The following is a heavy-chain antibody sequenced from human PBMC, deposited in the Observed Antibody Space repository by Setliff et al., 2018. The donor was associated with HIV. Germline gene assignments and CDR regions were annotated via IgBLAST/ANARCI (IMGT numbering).Heavy chain of an antibody. CDR3: ARVVKGYNWNYFDY. V-gene: IGHV4-61*09. J-gene: IGHJ4*02. CDR2: IYTSGST. Sequence: KTSETLSLTCSVSGGSISSGSYYWSWIRQPAGKGLEWIGHIYTSGSTNYNPSLKSRVTMSVDTSKNQFSLKLSSVTAADTAVYYCARVVKGYNWNYFDYWGQGTLVTVSS. CDR1: GGSISSGSYY. D-gene: IGHD1-1*01.